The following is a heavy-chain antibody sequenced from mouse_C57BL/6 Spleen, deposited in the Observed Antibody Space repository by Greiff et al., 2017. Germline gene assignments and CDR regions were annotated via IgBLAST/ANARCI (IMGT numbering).Heavy chain of an antibody. V-gene: IGHV1-69*01. CDR2: IDPSDSYT. CDR1: GYTFTSYW. CDR3: ARRPLGYYAMDY. J-gene: IGHJ4*01. Sequence: QVQLQQPGAELVMPGASVKLSCKASGYTFTSYWMHWVKQRPGQGLEWIGEIDPSDSYTNYNQKFKGKSTLTVDKSSSTAYMQLSSLTSEDSAVYYCARRPLGYYAMDYWGQGTSVTVSS.